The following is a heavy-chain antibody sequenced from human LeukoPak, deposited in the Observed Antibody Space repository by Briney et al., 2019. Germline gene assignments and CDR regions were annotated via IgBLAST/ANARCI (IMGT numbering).Heavy chain of an antibody. J-gene: IGHJ4*02. V-gene: IGHV3-33*01. Sequence: GGSLRLSCAASGFTFSSYGMHWVRQAPGKGLEWVAVIWYDGSNKYYADSVKGRFTISRDNSKNTLYLQMNSLRAEDTAVYYCARNSHSSSWPDYWGQGTLVIVSS. D-gene: IGHD6-13*01. CDR3: ARNSHSSSWPDY. CDR1: GFTFSSYG. CDR2: IWYDGSNK.